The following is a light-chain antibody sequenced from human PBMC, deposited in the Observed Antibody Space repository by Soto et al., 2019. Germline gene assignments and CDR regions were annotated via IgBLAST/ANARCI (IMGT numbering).Light chain of an antibody. CDR2: GAS. V-gene: IGKV3-15*01. J-gene: IGKJ1*01. CDR1: QSVSSN. Sequence: IVMTQSPASLSVSHGERATLSCRASQSVSSNLAWYQQKPGQAPRLLIYGASTRATGIPARFSGSGSGTEFTLTISSLQSEDFAGYYCQQYNNGPPWTFGQGTKVDIK. CDR3: QQYNNGPPWT.